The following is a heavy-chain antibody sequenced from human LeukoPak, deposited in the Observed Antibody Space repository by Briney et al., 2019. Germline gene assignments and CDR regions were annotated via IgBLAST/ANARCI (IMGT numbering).Heavy chain of an antibody. CDR3: ATSAVAGYYS. Sequence: GGFLRLSCAASGFSFSSYSMNWVRQAPGEGLEWVWYISSGSITIFYADSGTGRFTISRDNAKNSLYLQMSTLRAEDTPVYYCATSAVAGYYSWGQGTLVTVSS. D-gene: IGHD3-9*01. J-gene: IGHJ5*02. CDR1: GFSFSSYS. V-gene: IGHV3-48*01. CDR2: ISSGSITI.